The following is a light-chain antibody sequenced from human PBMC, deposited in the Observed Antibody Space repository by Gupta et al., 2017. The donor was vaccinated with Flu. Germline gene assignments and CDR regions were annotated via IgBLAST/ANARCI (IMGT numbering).Light chain of an antibody. CDR1: NFNIGNNY. V-gene: IGLV1-47*01. Sequence: QSVLTQPPSASGTPGQRVHISCSGNNFNIGNNYVYWIRQLPGAAPRLLIYRVNERPSGVPDRFSASKSATSGSLAISGLRSEDEGDYFCGAWDNSLNSFVFGTGTTVTVL. CDR2: RVN. J-gene: IGLJ1*01. CDR3: GAWDNSLNSFV.